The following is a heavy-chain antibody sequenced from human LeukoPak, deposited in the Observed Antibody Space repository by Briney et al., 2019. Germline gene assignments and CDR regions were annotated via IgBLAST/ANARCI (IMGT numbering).Heavy chain of an antibody. CDR3: AKDHRHYYDSSGYYRGGFDY. D-gene: IGHD3-22*01. V-gene: IGHV3-23*01. Sequence: GGSLRLSCAASGFTFSSYAMSWVRQAPGKGLEWVSAISGRGGSTDYADSVKGRFTISRDNSKNTLYLQMNSLRAEDTAVYYCAKDHRHYYDSSGYYRGGFDYWGQGTLVTVSS. CDR2: ISGRGGST. J-gene: IGHJ4*02. CDR1: GFTFSSYA.